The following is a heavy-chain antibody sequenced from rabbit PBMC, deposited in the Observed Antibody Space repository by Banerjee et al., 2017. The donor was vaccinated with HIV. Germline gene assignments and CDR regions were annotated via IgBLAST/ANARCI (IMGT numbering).Heavy chain of an antibody. CDR2: IYNGDGNT. CDR3: ARTPGYAGYPYAFKL. D-gene: IGHD6-1*01. V-gene: IGHV1S47*01. J-gene: IGHJ4*01. CDR1: GFDFSSNT. Sequence: QEQLVESGGGLVQPEGSLTLTCKASGFDFSSNTMCWVRQAPGKGLEWIGCIYNGDGNTYYASWAKGRFTVSKTSSTTVTLQMTSLTAADTATYFCARTPGYAGYPYAFKLWGPGTLVTVS.